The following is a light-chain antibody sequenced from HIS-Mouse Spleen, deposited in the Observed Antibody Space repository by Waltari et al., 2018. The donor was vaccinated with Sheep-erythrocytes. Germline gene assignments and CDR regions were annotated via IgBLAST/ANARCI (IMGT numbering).Light chain of an antibody. CDR2: DAS. CDR3: QQYDNLLT. J-gene: IGKJ4*01. Sequence: DIQMTQSPSSLSASVGYRVTITCQASKDISNYLNWYQQKPGKAPKLLIYDASNLETGVPSRFSGSGSGTDFTFTISSLQPEDIATYYCQQYDNLLTFGGGTKVEIK. CDR1: KDISNY. V-gene: IGKV1-33*01.